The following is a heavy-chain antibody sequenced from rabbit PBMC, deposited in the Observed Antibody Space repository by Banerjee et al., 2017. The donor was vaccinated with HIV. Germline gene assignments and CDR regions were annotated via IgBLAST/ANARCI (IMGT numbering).Heavy chain of an antibody. CDR2: IHTGDRST. J-gene: IGHJ4*01. CDR1: GFTISSTYH. D-gene: IGHD4-1*01. CDR3: VRDSIGWGADL. V-gene: IGHV1S7*01. Sequence: QLVESGGGLVKPGASLTLSCKASGFTISSTYHMSWVRQAPGKGLEWIGIIHTGDRSTQYASWVNGRFTISSDNAQNTVDLQLNRLTAADTATYFCVRDSIGWGADLWGQGTLVTVS.